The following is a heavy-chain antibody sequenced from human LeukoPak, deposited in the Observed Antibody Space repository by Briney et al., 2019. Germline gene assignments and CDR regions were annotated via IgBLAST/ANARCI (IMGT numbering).Heavy chain of an antibody. D-gene: IGHD3/OR15-3a*01. CDR2: ISSSSSTI. V-gene: IGHV3-48*02. Sequence: GGSLRLSCVASGYSFTNNGMHWVRQAPGKGLEWVSYISSSSSTIYYADSVKGRFTISRDNAKNSLYLQMNSLRDEDTAVYYCARAFGLTDYWGQGTLVTVSS. CDR1: GYSFTNNG. CDR3: ARAFGLTDY. J-gene: IGHJ4*02.